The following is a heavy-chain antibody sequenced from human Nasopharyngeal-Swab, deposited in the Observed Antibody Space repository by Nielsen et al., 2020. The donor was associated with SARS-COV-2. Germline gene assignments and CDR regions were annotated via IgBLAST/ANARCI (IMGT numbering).Heavy chain of an antibody. CDR2: INHSGST. J-gene: IGHJ4*02. CDR3: ARGPVVAYCGGDCYSEVLLPGFDY. CDR1: GGSFSGYY. D-gene: IGHD2-21*02. V-gene: IGHV4-34*01. Sequence: SETLSLTCAVYGGSFSGYYWSWIRQPPGKGLEWIGEINHSGSTNYNPSLKSRVTISVDTSKNQFSLKLSSVTAAGTALYYCARGPVVAYCGGDCYSEVLLPGFDYWGQGTLVTVSS.